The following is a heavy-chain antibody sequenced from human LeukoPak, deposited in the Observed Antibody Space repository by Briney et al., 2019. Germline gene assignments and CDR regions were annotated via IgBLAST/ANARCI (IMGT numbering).Heavy chain of an antibody. CDR1: GGTFSSYA. CDR3: AVEGIAARRGIRSSIDY. Sequence: ASVKVSCEASGGTFSSYAISWVRQAPGQGLEWMGGIIPIFGTANYAQKFQGRVTITADESTSTAYMELSSLRSEDTAVYYCAVEGIAARRGIRSSIDYWGQGTLVTVSS. D-gene: IGHD6-6*01. J-gene: IGHJ4*02. V-gene: IGHV1-69*13. CDR2: IIPIFGTA.